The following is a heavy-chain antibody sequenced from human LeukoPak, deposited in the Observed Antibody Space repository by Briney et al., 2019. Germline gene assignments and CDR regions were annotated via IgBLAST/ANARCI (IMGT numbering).Heavy chain of an antibody. CDR3: ARDDYGDYGLLDF. Sequence: PGGSLRPSCAASGFTFSNYAMHWVRQAPGKGLEWVAVISYDASNKYYADSVKGRFTISRDNSKNTLYLQMNSLRSEDTAVYYCARDDYGDYGLLDFWGQGTLVTVSS. CDR1: GFTFSNYA. J-gene: IGHJ4*02. V-gene: IGHV3-30-3*01. D-gene: IGHD4-17*01. CDR2: ISYDASNK.